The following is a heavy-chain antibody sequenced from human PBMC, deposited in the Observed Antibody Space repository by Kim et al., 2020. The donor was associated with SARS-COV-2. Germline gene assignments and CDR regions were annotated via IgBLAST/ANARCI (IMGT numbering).Heavy chain of an antibody. CDR3: ARDPQGAARGFDY. Sequence: SETLSLTCTVSGGSISSSSYYWGWIRQPPGKGLEWIGSIYYSGSTYYNPSLKSRVTISVDTSKNQFSLKLSSVTAADTAVYYCARDPQGAARGFDYWGQGTLVTVSS. CDR1: GGSISSSSYY. D-gene: IGHD6-6*01. CDR2: IYYSGST. V-gene: IGHV4-39*07. J-gene: IGHJ4*02.